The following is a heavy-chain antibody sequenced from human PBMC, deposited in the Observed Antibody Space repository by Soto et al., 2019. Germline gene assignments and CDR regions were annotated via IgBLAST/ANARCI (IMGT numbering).Heavy chain of an antibody. Sequence: ASVKVSCKASGCTFTSYGISWVRQAPGQGLEWMGWISAYNGNTNYAQKLQGRVTMATDTSKSTAYMELRSLRSDDTDVYYCARVGSGWYYLDPWGQGTLVTV. CDR2: ISAYNGNT. V-gene: IGHV1-18*01. CDR3: ARVGSGWYYLDP. D-gene: IGHD6-19*01. J-gene: IGHJ5*02. CDR1: GCTFTSYG.